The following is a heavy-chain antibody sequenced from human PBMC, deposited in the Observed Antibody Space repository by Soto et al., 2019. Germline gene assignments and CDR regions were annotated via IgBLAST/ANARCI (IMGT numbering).Heavy chain of an antibody. D-gene: IGHD3-3*01. CDR3: ARAAPYDFLSLEPSWFDP. CDR2: IYYSGST. Sequence: QVQLQESGPGLVKPSETLSLTCTVSGGSVSSGSYYWSWIRQPPGKGLEWIGYIYYSGSTNYNPSLKRRVTISVDTSKNQFSLKLSAVTAADTAVYYCARAAPYDFLSLEPSWFDPWGEGTLVTVSS. J-gene: IGHJ5*02. V-gene: IGHV4-61*01. CDR1: GGSVSSGSYY.